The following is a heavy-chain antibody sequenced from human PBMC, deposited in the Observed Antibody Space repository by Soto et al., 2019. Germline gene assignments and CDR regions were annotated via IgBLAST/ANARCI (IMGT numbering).Heavy chain of an antibody. CDR1: GFTFSGHG. J-gene: IGHJ6*02. D-gene: IGHD6-19*01. V-gene: IGHV3-30*18. CDR2: IVYDGSNK. CDR3: VNDNRAVDGTWYFNYGMDV. Sequence: PGGSLRLSCADSGFTFSGHGMHWVRQAPGKGLEWVATIVYDGSNKDYADSVKGRFTIARDNSKNILYVQMKSLGAEDTAVYYCVNDNRAVDGTWYFNYGMDVWGQWPTVTVSS.